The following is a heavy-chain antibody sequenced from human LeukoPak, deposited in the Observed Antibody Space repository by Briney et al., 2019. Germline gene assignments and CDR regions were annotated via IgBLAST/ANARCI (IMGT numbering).Heavy chain of an antibody. Sequence: ASVKVSCKASGYTFTSYDTNWVRQATGQGLEWMGWMNPNSGNTGYAQKFQGRVTMTRNTSISTAYMELSSLRSEDTAVYYCARDLGYSSGWGYFDYWGQGTLVTVSS. CDR1: GYTFTSYD. V-gene: IGHV1-8*01. CDR2: MNPNSGNT. CDR3: ARDLGYSSGWGYFDY. J-gene: IGHJ4*02. D-gene: IGHD6-19*01.